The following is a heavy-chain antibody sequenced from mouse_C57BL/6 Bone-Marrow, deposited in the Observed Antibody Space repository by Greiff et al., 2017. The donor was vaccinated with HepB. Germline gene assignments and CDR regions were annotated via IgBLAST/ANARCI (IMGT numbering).Heavy chain of an antibody. J-gene: IGHJ3*01. CDR2: IHPNSGST. CDR3: ARPHYDGPGFAY. V-gene: IGHV1-64*01. Sequence: QVQLKQPGAELVKPGASVKLSCKASGYTFTSYWMHWVKQRPGQGLEWIGMIHPNSGSTNYNEKFKSKATLTVDKSSSTAYMQLSSLTSEDSAVYYCARPHYDGPGFAYWGQGTLVTVSA. D-gene: IGHD1-2*01. CDR1: GYTFTSYW.